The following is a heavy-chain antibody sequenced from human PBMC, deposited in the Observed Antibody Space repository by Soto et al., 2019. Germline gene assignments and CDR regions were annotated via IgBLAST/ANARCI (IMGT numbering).Heavy chain of an antibody. CDR1: GFTFSSYA. CDR3: AKTNSDRSSWPCLGY. V-gene: IGHV3-23*01. J-gene: IGHJ4*02. Sequence: PGGSLRLSCAASGFTFSSYAMSWVRQAPGKGLEWVSAISGSGGSTYYADSVKGRFTISRDNSKNTLYLQMNSLRAEDTAVYYCAKTNSDRSSWPCLGYWGQGTLVTVSS. CDR2: ISGSGGST. D-gene: IGHD6-13*01.